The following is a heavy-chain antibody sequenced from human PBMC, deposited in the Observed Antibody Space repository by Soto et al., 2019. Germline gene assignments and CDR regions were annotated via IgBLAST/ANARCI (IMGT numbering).Heavy chain of an antibody. D-gene: IGHD3-16*01. CDR3: VKGFWGDY. CDR2: VSGGGIT. J-gene: IGHJ4*02. V-gene: IGHV3-23*01. CDR1: GFTFSSYD. Sequence: EVQLLESGGGLVQPGGSLRLSCSASGFTFSSYDMIWVRQAPGKGLEWVSGVSGGGITSYADSEKGRFTISRDKSRNTLYLQMNSLRGEDTAVYYCVKGFWGDYWGQGTLVTVSS.